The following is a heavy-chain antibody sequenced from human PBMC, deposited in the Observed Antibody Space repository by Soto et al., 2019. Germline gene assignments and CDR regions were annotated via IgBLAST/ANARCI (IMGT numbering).Heavy chain of an antibody. CDR2: VYYSGST. D-gene: IGHD1-1*01. V-gene: IGHV4-59*01. CDR1: GGSISSYY. CDR3: ARDTTPSF. Sequence: SETLSLTCTVSGGSISSYYWSWIRQPPGKGLEWIGYVYYSGSTNYNPSLKSRVTISVDTSKNQFSLKLSSVTAADTAMYYCARDTTPSFWGQGTLVTVSS. J-gene: IGHJ4*02.